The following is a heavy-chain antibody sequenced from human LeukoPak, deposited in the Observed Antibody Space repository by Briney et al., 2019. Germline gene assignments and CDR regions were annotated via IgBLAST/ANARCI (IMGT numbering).Heavy chain of an antibody. CDR2: MNPNSGNT. CDR1: GYTFTGYY. CDR3: ARGLVVVAADY. J-gene: IGHJ4*02. Sequence: GASVKVSCKASGYTFTGYYMHWVRQATGQGLEWMGWMNPNSGNTGYAQKFQGRVTMTRNTSISTAYMELSSLRSEDTAVYYCARGLVVVAADYWGQGTLVTVSS. D-gene: IGHD2-15*01. V-gene: IGHV1-8*02.